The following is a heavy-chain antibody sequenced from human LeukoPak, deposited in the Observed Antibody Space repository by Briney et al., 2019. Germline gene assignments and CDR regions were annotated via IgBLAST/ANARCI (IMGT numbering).Heavy chain of an antibody. CDR2: IIPIFGTA. Sequence: SVKVSCKASGGTFSSYAISWVRQAPGQGLEWKGGIIPIFGTANYAQKFQGRVTITADESTSTAYMELSSLRSEDTAVYYCASEETDSSGLDYWGQGTLVTVSS. V-gene: IGHV1-69*13. CDR3: ASEETDSSGLDY. J-gene: IGHJ4*02. CDR1: GGTFSSYA. D-gene: IGHD3-22*01.